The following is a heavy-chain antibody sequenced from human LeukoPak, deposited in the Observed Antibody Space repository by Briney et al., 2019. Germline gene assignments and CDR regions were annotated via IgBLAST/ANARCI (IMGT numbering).Heavy chain of an antibody. V-gene: IGHV3-21*03. J-gene: IGHJ4*02. CDR2: ISSSSSYI. CDR1: GFTFSSYS. Sequence: GGSLRLSCAASGFTFSSYSMNWVRQAPGKGLEWVSSISSSSSYIYYADSVKGRFTISRDNAKNSLYLQMNSLKTEDTAVYYCTTDLYSFREDLYYFDYWGQGTLVTVSS. CDR3: TTDLYSFREDLYYFDY. D-gene: IGHD2/OR15-2a*01.